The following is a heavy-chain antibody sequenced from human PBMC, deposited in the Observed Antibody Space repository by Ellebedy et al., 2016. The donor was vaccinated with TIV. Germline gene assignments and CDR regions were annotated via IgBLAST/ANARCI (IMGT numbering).Heavy chain of an antibody. J-gene: IGHJ6*02. CDR1: GFTFANYW. CDR2: IKQDGSEK. V-gene: IGHV3-7*01. CDR3: ARAAHFYSYGLDV. Sequence: GGSLRLSXAGSGFTFANYWMSWVRQAPGKGLEWVANIKQDGSEKYYVDSVKGRFTISRDNAKSSLFLQMNSLRAEDTAVYYCARAAHFYSYGLDVWGQGTTVTVSS. D-gene: IGHD2-21*01.